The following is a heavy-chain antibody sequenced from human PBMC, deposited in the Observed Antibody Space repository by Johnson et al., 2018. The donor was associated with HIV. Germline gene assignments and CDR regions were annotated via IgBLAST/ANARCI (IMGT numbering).Heavy chain of an antibody. V-gene: IGHV3-7*01. CDR1: GLSVSYGY. Sequence: VQLVESGGGLIQPGGSLRLSCAASGLSVSYGYMTWVRQAPGKGLEWMANVNQDGSEKYYVDSVKGRFTISRDNAKNTLYLQLNSLRAEDTAVYYCAKDRGSPGIPAAFDIWGQGTMVTVSS. CDR2: VNQDGSEK. CDR3: AKDRGSPGIPAAFDI. D-gene: IGHD1-26*01. J-gene: IGHJ3*02.